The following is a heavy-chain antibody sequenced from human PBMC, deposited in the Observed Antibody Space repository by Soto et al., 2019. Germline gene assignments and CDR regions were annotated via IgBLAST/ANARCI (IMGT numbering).Heavy chain of an antibody. CDR1: GFTFSNHW. J-gene: IGHJ6*02. D-gene: IGHD2-2*03. CDR2: IKGDGSST. Sequence: GGSLRLSCAASGFTFSNHWMYWIRQAPGKGLVWVSRIKGDGSSTSYADSVKGRFTISRDNAQNTLYLQINSLRAEDTAVYYCARDGYCVSSSCSFLPDVWGQGTTVTVSS. CDR3: ARDGYCVSSSCSFLPDV. V-gene: IGHV3-74*01.